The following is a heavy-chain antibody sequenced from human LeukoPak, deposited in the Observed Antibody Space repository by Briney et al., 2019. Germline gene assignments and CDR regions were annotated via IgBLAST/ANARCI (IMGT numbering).Heavy chain of an antibody. J-gene: IGHJ6*02. Sequence: GRSLRLSCAASGFTFSSYGMHWVRQAPGKGLEWVAVISYDGSNKYYADSVKGRFTISRDNSKNTLYLQMNSLRAEDTAVYYCAKDLRYCSGGSCYSRGMDVWGQGTTVTVSS. CDR2: ISYDGSNK. D-gene: IGHD2-15*01. CDR1: GFTFSSYG. V-gene: IGHV3-30*18. CDR3: AKDLRYCSGGSCYSRGMDV.